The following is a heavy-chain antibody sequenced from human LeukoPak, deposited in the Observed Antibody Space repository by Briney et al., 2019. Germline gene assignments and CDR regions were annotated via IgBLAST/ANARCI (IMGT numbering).Heavy chain of an antibody. CDR2: ISWNSGSI. Sequence: PGRSLRLSCAASGFTFDDYAMHWVRQAPGKGLEWVSGISWNSGSIGYADSVKGRFTISRDNAKNSLYLQMNSLRAEDTAVYYCARSMPGGYDYYMDVWGKGTTVTISS. CDR1: GFTFDDYA. J-gene: IGHJ6*03. V-gene: IGHV3-9*01. CDR3: ARSMPGGYDYYMDV. D-gene: IGHD2-2*01.